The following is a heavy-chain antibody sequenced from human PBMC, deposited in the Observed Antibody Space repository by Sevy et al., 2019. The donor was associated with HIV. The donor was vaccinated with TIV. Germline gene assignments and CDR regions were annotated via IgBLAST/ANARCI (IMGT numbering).Heavy chain of an antibody. CDR1: GGCIRNYY. CDR2: VFYTGNT. V-gene: IGHV4-59*01. J-gene: IGHJ4*02. Sequence: SETLSLTCAVSGGCIRNYYWSWIRQPPGKALQWIGYVFYTGNTNYNPSLKGRVTISVDTSKTQLSLKLNSVTAADTAVYYCARGGPLSSDKWYYSDYWGQGTLVTVSS. D-gene: IGHD2-15*01. CDR3: ARGGPLSSDKWYYSDY.